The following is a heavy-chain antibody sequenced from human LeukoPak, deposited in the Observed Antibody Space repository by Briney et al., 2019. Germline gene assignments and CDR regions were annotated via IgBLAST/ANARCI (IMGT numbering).Heavy chain of an antibody. Sequence: PSGTLSLTCAVYGGSFSGYYWSWIRQPPGKGLEWIGEINHSGSTTYNPSLKSRVTISLDTSKNQFSLKLSSVTAADTAVYYCARGVLLWFGELSDWFDPWGQGTLVTVSS. V-gene: IGHV4-34*01. J-gene: IGHJ5*02. D-gene: IGHD3-10*01. CDR1: GGSFSGYY. CDR3: ARGVLLWFGELSDWFDP. CDR2: INHSGST.